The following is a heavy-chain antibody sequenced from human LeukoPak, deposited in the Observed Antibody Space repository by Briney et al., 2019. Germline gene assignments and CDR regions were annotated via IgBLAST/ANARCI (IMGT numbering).Heavy chain of an antibody. D-gene: IGHD5/OR15-5a*01. J-gene: IGHJ3*02. Sequence: SETLSLTCTVSGGSISSYYWSWIRQPPGKGLEWIGYIYYSGSTNYNPSLKGRVTISVDTSKNQFSLKLSSVTAADTAVYYCARALRIHDAFDIWGQGTMVTVSS. CDR2: IYYSGST. V-gene: IGHV4-59*01. CDR3: ARALRIHDAFDI. CDR1: GGSISSYY.